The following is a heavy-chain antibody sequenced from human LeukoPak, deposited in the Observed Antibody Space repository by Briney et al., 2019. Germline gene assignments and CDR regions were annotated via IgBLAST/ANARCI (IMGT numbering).Heavy chain of an antibody. Sequence: ASVKVSCKASGYTSTSYYMHWVRQAPGQGLEWMGIINPSGGSTSYAQKFQGRVTMTRDTSTSTVYMELSSLRSEDTAVYYCAREGGDSSRFALRYGMDVWGQGTTVTVSS. CDR3: AREGGDSSRFALRYGMDV. J-gene: IGHJ6*02. V-gene: IGHV1-46*01. CDR2: INPSGGST. D-gene: IGHD3-22*01. CDR1: GYTSTSYY.